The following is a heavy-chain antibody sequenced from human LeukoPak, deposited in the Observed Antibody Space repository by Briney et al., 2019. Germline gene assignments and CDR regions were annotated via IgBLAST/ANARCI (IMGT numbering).Heavy chain of an antibody. CDR2: ISHDGSNK. V-gene: IGHV3-30*04. Sequence: PGGSLRLSCAASGFTFSSYAMHWVRQAPGKGLEWVAVISHDGSNKYYADSVKGRFTISRDNSKNTLYLQMNSLRAEDTAVYYCASGGYSYGYGAFDIWGQGTMVTVSS. D-gene: IGHD5-18*01. CDR1: GFTFSSYA. J-gene: IGHJ3*02. CDR3: ASGGYSYGYGAFDI.